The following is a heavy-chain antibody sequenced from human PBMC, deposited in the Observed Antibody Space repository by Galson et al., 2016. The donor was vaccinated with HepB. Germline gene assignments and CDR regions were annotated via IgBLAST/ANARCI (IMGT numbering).Heavy chain of an antibody. V-gene: IGHV3-15*01. J-gene: IGHJ4*02. D-gene: IGHD3-16*01. CDR1: GFTFSNAW. CDR3: ATDYVSVMLSFFDY. Sequence: SLRLSCAVSGFTFSNAWMSWVRQAPGKGLEWIGRVRSKTDGGTTDIGTPVKGRFTISRDDSKNTLYLQMKGLNTEDTAVHYCATDYVSVMLSFFDYWVQGTLVTVTS. CDR2: VRSKTDGGTT.